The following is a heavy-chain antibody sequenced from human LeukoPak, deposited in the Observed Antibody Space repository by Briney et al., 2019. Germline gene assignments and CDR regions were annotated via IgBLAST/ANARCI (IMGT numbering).Heavy chain of an antibody. J-gene: IGHJ5*02. V-gene: IGHV4-34*01. CDR3: ARDTYYYDRGIDP. D-gene: IGHD3-22*01. CDR1: GGSFSGYY. CDR2: INHSGST. Sequence: SETLSLTCAVYGGSFSGYYWSWIRQPPGKGLEWIGEINHSGSTNYNPSLKSRVTISVDTSKNQFSLKLSSVTAADTAVYYCARDTYYYDRGIDPWGQGTLVTVSS.